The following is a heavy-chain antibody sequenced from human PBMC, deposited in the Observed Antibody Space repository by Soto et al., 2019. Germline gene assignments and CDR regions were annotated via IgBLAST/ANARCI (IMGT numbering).Heavy chain of an antibody. J-gene: IGHJ3*02. CDR3: TRDLEPHTPEDFDI. V-gene: IGHV1-18*01. CDR2: ISAYNGNT. Sequence: ASVKVSCKASGYTFTSYGISWVRQAPGQGLEWMGWISAYNGNTNYAQKLQGRVTMTTDTSTSTAYMELRSLRSDDTAVYYCTRDLEPHTPEDFDIGGQGTRVSVSS. CDR1: GYTFTSYG.